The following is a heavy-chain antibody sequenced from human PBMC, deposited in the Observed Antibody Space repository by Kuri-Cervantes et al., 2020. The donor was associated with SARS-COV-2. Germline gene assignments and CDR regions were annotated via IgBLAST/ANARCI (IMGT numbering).Heavy chain of an antibody. V-gene: IGHV3-23*01. CDR1: GFTFSSYA. CDR3: AKYSSSSGWYYYYMDV. J-gene: IGHJ6*03. Sequence: GESLKISCAASGFTFSSYAMTWVRQAPGKGLDWVSTISGSGGSMSGSTYYADSVRGRFSVSRDNSKNTLYLQMNSLRAEDTAVYYCAKYSSSSGWYYYYMDVWGKGTTVTVSS. D-gene: IGHD6-6*01. CDR2: ISGSGGSMSGST.